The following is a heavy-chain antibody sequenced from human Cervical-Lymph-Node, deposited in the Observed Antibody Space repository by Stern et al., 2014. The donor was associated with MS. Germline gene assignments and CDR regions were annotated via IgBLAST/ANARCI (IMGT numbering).Heavy chain of an antibody. Sequence: QVQLQESGPGLVEPSETLSLTCTVSGGSVRSPSNYWSWIRQPPGKGLEWIGYIYYLGATNYNPSLESRVTISVDTSKNQFSLRLSSVTAADTAVYYCARDGAIFARYGMDVWGQGTTVTVSS. V-gene: IGHV4-61*01. CDR3: ARDGAIFARYGMDV. D-gene: IGHD3-3*01. CDR2: IYYLGAT. J-gene: IGHJ6*02. CDR1: GGSVRSPSNY.